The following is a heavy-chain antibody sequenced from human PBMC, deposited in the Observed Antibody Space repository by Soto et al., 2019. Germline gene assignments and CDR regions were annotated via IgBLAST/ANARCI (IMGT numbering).Heavy chain of an antibody. CDR3: ARRGVPYGMDV. J-gene: IGHJ6*02. Sequence: GGSLRLSCAASGFTLSSYWMHWVRQAPGKGLVWVSRINRDGSTTSHADSVKGRFTISRDNAKKSLYLQMNSLRVEDTAVYYCARRGVPYGMDVWGQGTTVTVSS. CDR2: INRDGSTT. V-gene: IGHV3-74*01. D-gene: IGHD3-10*01. CDR1: GFTLSSYW.